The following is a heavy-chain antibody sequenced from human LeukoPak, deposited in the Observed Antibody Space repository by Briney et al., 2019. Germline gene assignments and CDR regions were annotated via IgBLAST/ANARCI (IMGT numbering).Heavy chain of an antibody. J-gene: IGHJ5*02. V-gene: IGHV4-59*11. D-gene: IGHD3-22*01. CDR1: GGSISSHY. CDR3: ARLYDSSTYTNWLDP. Sequence: SETLSLTCTVSGGSISSHYWSWIRQPPGKGLEWIGYIYYSGSTKHNPSLKSRVTISVDTSNNQFSLKLSSVTAADTAVYYCARLYDSSTYTNWLDPWGQGTLVTVSP. CDR2: IYYSGST.